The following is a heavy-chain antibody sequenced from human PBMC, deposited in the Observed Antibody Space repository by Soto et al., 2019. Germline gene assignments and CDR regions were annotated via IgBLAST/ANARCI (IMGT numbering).Heavy chain of an antibody. D-gene: IGHD6-13*01. J-gene: IGHJ6*02. CDR1: GYTFTGYY. CDR2: INPNSGGT. Sequence: ASVKVSCKASGYTFTGYYMHWVRQAPGQGLEWVGWINPNSGGTNYAQKFQGRVTMTRDTSISTAYMELSRLRSDDTAVYYCARDGRSSWYQYYYYGMDVWGQGTTVTVSS. CDR3: ARDGRSSWYQYYYYGMDV. V-gene: IGHV1-2*02.